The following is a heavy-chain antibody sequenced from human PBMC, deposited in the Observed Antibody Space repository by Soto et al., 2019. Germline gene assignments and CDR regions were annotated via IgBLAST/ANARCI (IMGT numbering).Heavy chain of an antibody. V-gene: IGHV3-23*01. CDR2: ISGSGGST. Sequence: GGSLRLSCAASGFTFSSYAMSWVRQAPGKGLEWVSAISGSGGSTYYADSVKGRVTISRDNSKNTLYLQMNSLRAEDTAVYYCAKDGDILTGYYSYYYYMDVWGKGTTVTVSS. CDR3: AKDGDILTGYYSYYYYMDV. J-gene: IGHJ6*03. D-gene: IGHD3-9*01. CDR1: GFTFSSYA.